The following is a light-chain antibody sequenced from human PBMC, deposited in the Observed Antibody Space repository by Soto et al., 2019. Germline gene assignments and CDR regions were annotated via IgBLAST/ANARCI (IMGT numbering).Light chain of an antibody. V-gene: IGLV2-14*01. CDR2: DVS. CDR3: SSYKRSSHPYF. CDR1: SSDIGGYNY. Sequence: QSVLTQPASVSGSPGQSITISCTGTSSDIGGYNYVSWYQQHPGKAPKLMIYDVSNRPSGVSNRFSGSKSGNTASLTISGLHAEDEEEYYCSSYKRSSHPYFFGTGTKLTVL. J-gene: IGLJ1*01.